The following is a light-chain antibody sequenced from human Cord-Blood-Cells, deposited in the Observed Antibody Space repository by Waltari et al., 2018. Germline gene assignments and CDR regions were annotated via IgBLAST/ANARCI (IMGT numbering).Light chain of an antibody. CDR3: QQRSNWYS. CDR2: DAS. J-gene: IGKJ2*03. Sequence: ELVLTQPPPTLSLSPGERATLSCRASQSVSSYLAWYQPKPGQAPRLLIYDASNRATGIPARFSGSGSGTDFTLTISSLEPEDFAVYYCQQRSNWYSFGQGTKLEIK. V-gene: IGKV3-11*01. CDR1: QSVSSY.